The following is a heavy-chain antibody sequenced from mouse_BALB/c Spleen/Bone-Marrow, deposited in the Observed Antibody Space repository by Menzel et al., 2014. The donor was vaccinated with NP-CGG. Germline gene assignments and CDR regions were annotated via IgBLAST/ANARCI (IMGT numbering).Heavy chain of an antibody. D-gene: IGHD2-1*01. J-gene: IGHJ4*01. CDR2: INPSNGRT. CDR3: ARDGNYRYAMDY. Sequence: VQLQQSGDELVKPGASVKLSCMASGFTFTSYWIHWVKQRPGQGPEWIGEINPSNGRTNYNEKFKSKATVTEDKSSSTAYMQLSSLTSEDSAVYYCARDGNYRYAMDYWGQGTSVTVSS. CDR1: GFTFTSYW. V-gene: IGHV1S81*02.